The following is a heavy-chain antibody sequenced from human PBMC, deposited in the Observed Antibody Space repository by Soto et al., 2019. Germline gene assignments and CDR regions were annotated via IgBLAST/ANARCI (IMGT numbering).Heavy chain of an antibody. V-gene: IGHV1-18*04. CDR1: CFTFSPFR. CDR3: ARELNWFDP. CDR2: IRAXXXNX. J-gene: IGHJ5*02. Sequence: GAGEGSFQASCFTFSPFRIHWVRQAPGQGLXXMXXIRAXXXNXXXAQKLQGRVTMTTDTSTSTDYMELRSLRSDDTAVYYCARELNWFDPWGQGTLVTVSS.